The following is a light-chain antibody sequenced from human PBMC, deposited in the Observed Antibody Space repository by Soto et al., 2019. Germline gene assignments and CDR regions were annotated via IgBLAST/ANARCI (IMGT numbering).Light chain of an antibody. J-gene: IGKJ1*01. Sequence: EIVLTQSPGTLSLSPGERATLSCRASQSVTSDYLAWYQQKPDQAPRLLIHGASSRATGIPDRFSGSGSGTDFTLTISRLEPEDFAVYYCQQYGRPFGQGTKV. V-gene: IGKV3-20*01. CDR3: QQYGRP. CDR1: QSVTSDY. CDR2: GAS.